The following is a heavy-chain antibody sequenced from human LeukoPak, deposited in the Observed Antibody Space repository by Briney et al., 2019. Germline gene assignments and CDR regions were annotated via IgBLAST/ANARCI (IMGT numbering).Heavy chain of an antibody. J-gene: IGHJ4*02. CDR1: GFTFSDYY. CDR3: ARDAVAGARFDY. CDR2: STRSGSTM. Sequence: GGSLRLSCAVSGFTFSDYYMSWIRQAPGKGLEWVSYSTRSGSTMYYADSVKGRFTISRDNAKNSLYLQMNSLRAEDTAVYYCARDAVAGARFDYWGQGTLVTVSS. D-gene: IGHD6-19*01. V-gene: IGHV3-11*04.